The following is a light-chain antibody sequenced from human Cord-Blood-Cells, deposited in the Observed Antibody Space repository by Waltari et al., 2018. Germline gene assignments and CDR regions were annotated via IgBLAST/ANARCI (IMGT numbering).Light chain of an antibody. CDR1: QDISNY. J-gene: IGKJ2*03. CDR3: QQYGNLPPYS. V-gene: IGKV1-33*01. CDR2: DAS. Sequence: DIQMTQSQSSLSASVGDRVTITCQASQDISNYLNWYQKKPGKAPQLLIYDASNLATGVPSRFSGSGSGTDFTFTISSLQPEDIATYYCQQYGNLPPYSFGQGTKLEIK.